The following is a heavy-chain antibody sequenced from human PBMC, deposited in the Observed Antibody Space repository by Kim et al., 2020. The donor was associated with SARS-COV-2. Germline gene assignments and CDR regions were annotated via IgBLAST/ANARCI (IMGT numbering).Heavy chain of an antibody. CDR1: GYTFTSYG. Sequence: ASVKVSCKASGYTFTSYGISWVRQAPGQGLEWMGWISAYNGNTNYAQKLQGRVTMTTDTSTSTAYMELRSLRSDDTAVYYCARVREDTAMDLYYYYYYGMDVWGQGTTVTVSS. CDR2: ISAYNGNT. D-gene: IGHD5-18*01. J-gene: IGHJ6*02. V-gene: IGHV1-18*01. CDR3: ARVREDTAMDLYYYYYYGMDV.